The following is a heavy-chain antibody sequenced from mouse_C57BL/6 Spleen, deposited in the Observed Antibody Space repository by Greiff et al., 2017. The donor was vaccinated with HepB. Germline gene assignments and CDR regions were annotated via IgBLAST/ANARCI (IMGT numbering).Heavy chain of an antibody. CDR1: GFNIKDYY. D-gene: IGHD2-5*01. CDR2: IDPEDGEP. V-gene: IGHV14-2*01. CDR3: VCLAYYSNYYAMDY. J-gene: IGHJ4*01. Sequence: VQLQQSGAELVKPGASVKLSCTASGFNIKDYYMHWVKQRTEQGLEWIGRIDPEDGEPKYAPKFQGKATITADTSSNTAYLQLSSLTSEDTAVYYCVCLAYYSNYYAMDYWGQGTSVTVSS.